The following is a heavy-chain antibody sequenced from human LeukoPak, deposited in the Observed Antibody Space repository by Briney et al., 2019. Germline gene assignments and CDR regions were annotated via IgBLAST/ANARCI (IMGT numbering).Heavy chain of an antibody. CDR1: GFTFSSYW. J-gene: IGHJ5*02. Sequence: GSLRLSCAASGFTFSSYWMSWVRQPPGKGLEWIGEIYHSGSTNYNPSLKSRVSISVDTSKNQFSLKLSSVTAADTAVYYCARGLGVGSSWSLFDPWGQGTLVTVSS. D-gene: IGHD6-13*01. V-gene: IGHV4-4*02. CDR2: IYHSGST. CDR3: ARGLGVGSSWSLFDP.